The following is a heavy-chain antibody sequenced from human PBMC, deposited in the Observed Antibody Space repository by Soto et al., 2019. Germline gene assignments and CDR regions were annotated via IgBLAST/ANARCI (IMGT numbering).Heavy chain of an antibody. CDR2: ISAYNGNT. Sequence: ASVKVSCKASGYTFTSYGISWVRQAPGQGLEWMGWISAYNGNTNYAQKLQGRVTMTTDTSTSTAYMELRSLRSDDTAVYYCARGEIGYYDFWIGYYPTFGWFDPWGQGTLVTVSS. CDR1: GYTFTSYG. V-gene: IGHV1-18*01. J-gene: IGHJ5*02. D-gene: IGHD3-3*01. CDR3: ARGEIGYYDFWIGYYPTFGWFDP.